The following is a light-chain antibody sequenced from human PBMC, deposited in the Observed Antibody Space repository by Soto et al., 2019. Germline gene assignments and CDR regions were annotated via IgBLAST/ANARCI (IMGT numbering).Light chain of an antibody. CDR3: SSYTGSSTPLV. CDR2: DVS. V-gene: IGLV2-14*01. J-gene: IGLJ2*01. CDR1: SSDVGGYNY. Sequence: QSALTQPASVSGSPGQSITISCTGTSSDVGGYNYVSWYQQHPGKAPKHMIYDVSNRPSGVSNRFSGSKSGNTASLTISGLQAEDEADYYCSSYTGSSTPLVFGGGTKVTVL.